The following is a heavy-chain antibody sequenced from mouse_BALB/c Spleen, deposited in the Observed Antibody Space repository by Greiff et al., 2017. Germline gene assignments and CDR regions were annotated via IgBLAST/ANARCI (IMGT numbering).Heavy chain of an antibody. D-gene: IGHD2-4*01. J-gene: IGHJ2*01. CDR1: GFTFSSYG. Sequence: EVLLVESGGGLVQPGGSRKISCAASGFTFSSYGMHWVRQAPEKGLEWVAYISSGSSTIYYADTVKGRFTISRDNPKNTLFLQMTSLRSEDTAMYYCARSGKITLLDYWGQGTTLTVSS. CDR2: ISSGSSTI. V-gene: IGHV5-17*02. CDR3: ARSGKITLLDY.